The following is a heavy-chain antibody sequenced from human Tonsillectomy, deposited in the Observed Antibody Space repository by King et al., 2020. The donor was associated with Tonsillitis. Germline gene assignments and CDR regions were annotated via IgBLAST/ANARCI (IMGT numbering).Heavy chain of an antibody. J-gene: IGHJ4*02. D-gene: IGHD1-26*01. Sequence: VQLVESGGGWVQPGGSLRLSCAASGFTFSSFSMTWVRQAPGMGLEWVSLIPRDGIRTYYTEAVRGRFIISRDHSKNTLYLQMNSLRADDTAVYYCAKGQLGGNYDSYFDYGGQGTLVTVSS. V-gene: IGHV3-23*03. CDR3: AKGQLGGNYDSYFDY. CDR1: GFTFSSFS. CDR2: IPRDGIRT.